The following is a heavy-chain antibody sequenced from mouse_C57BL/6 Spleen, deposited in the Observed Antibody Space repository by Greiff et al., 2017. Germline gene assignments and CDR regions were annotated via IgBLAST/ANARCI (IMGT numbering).Heavy chain of an antibody. CDR2: IEPANGNT. D-gene: IGHD2-5*01. CDR1: GFNIKNTY. CDR3: ARDSNYVRGAMDY. Sequence: VQLQQSVAELVRPGASVKLSCTASGFNIKNTYMHWVKQRPEQGLEWIGRIEPANGNTKYAPKFQGKATITADTSSNTAYLQRSSLTSEDTSVYYCARDSNYVRGAMDYWGQGTSVTVSS. J-gene: IGHJ4*01. V-gene: IGHV14-3*01.